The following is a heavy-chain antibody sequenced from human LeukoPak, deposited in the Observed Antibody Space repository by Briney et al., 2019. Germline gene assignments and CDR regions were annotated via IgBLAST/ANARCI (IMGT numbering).Heavy chain of an antibody. CDR3: ARGVAVATTPMDY. J-gene: IGHJ4*02. V-gene: IGHV4-59*01. Sequence: SETLSLTCTVSGGSLSSYYWSWIRQPPGKGLEWIGYIYYSGSTNYNPSLKSRVTISVDTSKNQFSLKLSSVTAADTAVYYCARGVAVATTPMDYWGQGTLVTVSS. D-gene: IGHD6-19*01. CDR2: IYYSGST. CDR1: GGSLSSYY.